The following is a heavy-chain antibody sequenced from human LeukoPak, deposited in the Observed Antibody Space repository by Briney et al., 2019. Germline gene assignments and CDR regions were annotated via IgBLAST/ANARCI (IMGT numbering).Heavy chain of an antibody. CDR1: GFTFSNYG. CDR3: ARHPGGFLDY. V-gene: IGHV3-21*01. J-gene: IGHJ4*02. Sequence: KPGGSLRLSXAAAGFTFSNYGMNWVCQTPGKGLEWISSISSSSNYIYYADSVKGRFTISRDNAKNSLYLQMNSLRAEDTAVYYCARHPGGFLDYWGQGTLVTVSS. D-gene: IGHD3-16*01. CDR2: ISSSSNYI.